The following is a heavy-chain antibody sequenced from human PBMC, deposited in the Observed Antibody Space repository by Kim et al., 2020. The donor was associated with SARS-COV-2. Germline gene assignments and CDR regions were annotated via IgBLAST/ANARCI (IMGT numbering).Heavy chain of an antibody. CDR3: ARGGSGSLDY. J-gene: IGHJ4*02. D-gene: IGHD3-16*01. CDR2: T. Sequence: TSCANSVKGLVTISRDHAKNTLYLQMNSLRAEDTAVYYCARGGSGSLDYWGQGTLVTVSS. V-gene: IGHV3-74*01.